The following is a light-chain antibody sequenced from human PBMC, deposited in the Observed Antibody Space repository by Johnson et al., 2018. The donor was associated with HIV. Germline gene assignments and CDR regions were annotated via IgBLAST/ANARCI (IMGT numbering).Light chain of an antibody. CDR3: GTWYSSLSAWV. V-gene: IGLV1-51*01. Sequence: QSVLTQPPSVSAAPGQKVTISCSGTSSNIGNHYVSWYQLLPGTAPKLLIYDNNQRPSGIPDRFSVSNSGTSATLGITGLQTGDEADYYCGTWYSSLSAWVFGTGTKVTVL. CDR1: SSNIGNHY. J-gene: IGLJ1*01. CDR2: DNN.